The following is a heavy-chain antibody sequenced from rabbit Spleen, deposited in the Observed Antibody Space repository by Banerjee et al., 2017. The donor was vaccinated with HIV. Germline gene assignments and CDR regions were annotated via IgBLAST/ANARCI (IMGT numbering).Heavy chain of an antibody. V-gene: IGHV1S43*01. D-gene: IGHD1-1*01. CDR2: IDLVFGTT. J-gene: IGHJ4*01. Sequence: QQQLVESGGGLVKPGASLTLTCKASGFSFSSGYYMSWVRQAPGKGLEWIGYIDLVFGTTYYASWVNGRFTISSHNAQNTLYLQLNSLAVADTATYFCVRGASSSGYYNLWGQGTLVTVS. CDR3: VRGASSSGYYNL. CDR1: GFSFSSGYY.